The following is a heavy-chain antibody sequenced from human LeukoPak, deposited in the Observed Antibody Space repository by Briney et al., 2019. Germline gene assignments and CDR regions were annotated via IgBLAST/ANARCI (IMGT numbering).Heavy chain of an antibody. J-gene: IGHJ1*01. Sequence: GGCLRLSCAASGFTFNKARMNWVRQGPGKGLEGVGRFTIKTDGGTTDYAAPVRGTFTISRDESKDTLYLQMNSLKTEPTAVYYCTTAQFFNSSGSLAYWGQGTLVTVSS. CDR3: TTAQFFNSSGSLAY. CDR1: GFTFNKAR. V-gene: IGHV3-15*01. D-gene: IGHD3-22*01. CDR2: FTIKTDGGTT.